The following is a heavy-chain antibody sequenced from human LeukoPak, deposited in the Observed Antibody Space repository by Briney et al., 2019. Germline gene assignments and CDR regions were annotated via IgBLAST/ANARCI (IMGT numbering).Heavy chain of an antibody. CDR1: GGSFSGYY. D-gene: IGHD3-9*01. CDR2: INHSGST. J-gene: IGHJ5*02. Sequence: SETLSLTCAVYGGSFSGYYWSWIRQPPGKGLEWIGEINHSGSTNYNPSLKCRVTISVDTSKNQFSLKLSSVTAADTAVYYCARNRAYYDILTGYRGPNWFDPWGQGTLVTVSS. V-gene: IGHV4-34*01. CDR3: ARNRAYYDILTGYRGPNWFDP.